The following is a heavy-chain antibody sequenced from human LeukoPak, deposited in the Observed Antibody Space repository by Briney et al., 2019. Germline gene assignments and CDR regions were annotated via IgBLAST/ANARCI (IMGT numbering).Heavy chain of an antibody. CDR2: ISAYNGNT. CDR1: GYTFTSYG. Sequence: GASVKVSCKASGYTFTSYGISWVRQAPGQGLEWMGWISAYNGNTNYAQKLQGRVTMTTDTSTSTAYMELRSLRSDDTAVYYCARDFDGYCSSTSCSKHWFDPWGQGTLVTVSS. D-gene: IGHD2-2*03. CDR3: ARDFDGYCSSTSCSKHWFDP. J-gene: IGHJ5*02. V-gene: IGHV1-18*01.